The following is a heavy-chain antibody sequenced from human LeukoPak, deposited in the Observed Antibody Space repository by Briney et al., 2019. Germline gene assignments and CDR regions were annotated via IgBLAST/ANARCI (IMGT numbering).Heavy chain of an antibody. CDR3: ARHYDY. D-gene: IGHD1-26*01. V-gene: IGHV3-74*01. CDR2: INGDGSST. Sequence: GGSLRLSCAAFGFTFSTYLMHWVRQAPGKGLVWVSRINGDGSSTSYADSVKGRFTISRDNAKNTLYLQMNSLRAEDTAVYYCARHYDYWGQGTLVTVSS. CDR1: GFTFSTYL. J-gene: IGHJ4*02.